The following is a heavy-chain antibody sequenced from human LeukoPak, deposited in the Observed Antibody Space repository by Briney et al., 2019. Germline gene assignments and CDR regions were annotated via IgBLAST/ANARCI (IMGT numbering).Heavy chain of an antibody. CDR1: GGSISSYY. J-gene: IGHJ4*02. CDR2: IYYSGSY. D-gene: IGHD4-11*01. V-gene: IGHV4-59*01. Sequence: SETLSLTCTVAGGSISSYYCSWIRQPPGKGLESIGYIYYSGSYDYNPSLKSRVTISVDTSKNQFSLKLSSVTAADTAVYYCAREGVTKYYFDYWGQGTLVTVSS. CDR3: AREGVTKYYFDY.